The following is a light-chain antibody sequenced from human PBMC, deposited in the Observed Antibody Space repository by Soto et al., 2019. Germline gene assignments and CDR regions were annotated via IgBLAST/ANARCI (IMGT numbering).Light chain of an antibody. V-gene: IGLV2-14*01. CDR2: EVS. CDR1: DSDVAGYDY. Sequence: QSVPTQPASVSGSPGQSITISCTGTDSDVAGYDYVSWYQHHPGKAPKLMIYEVSARPSGVPGRFSGSKSGTSASLAITGLQAEDEADYYCQSYDSSLSGYVFGSGTKVTVL. CDR3: QSYDSSLSGYV. J-gene: IGLJ1*01.